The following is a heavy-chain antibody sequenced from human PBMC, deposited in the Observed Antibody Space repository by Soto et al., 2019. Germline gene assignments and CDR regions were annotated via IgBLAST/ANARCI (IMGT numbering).Heavy chain of an antibody. V-gene: IGHV4-59*01. CDR2: VYYSGST. CDR1: GGSISSYY. J-gene: IGHJ4*02. D-gene: IGHD5-18*01. CDR3: ARSDTAMGDFDY. Sequence: ETLSLTCTVSGGSISSYYWSWIRQPPGKGLEWIGYVYYSGSTNYNPSLKSRVTISVDTSKNQFSLKLSSVTAADTAVYYCARSDTAMGDFDYWGQETLVTVSS.